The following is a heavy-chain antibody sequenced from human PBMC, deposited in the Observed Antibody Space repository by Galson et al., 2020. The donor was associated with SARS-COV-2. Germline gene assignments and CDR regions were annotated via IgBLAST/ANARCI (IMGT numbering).Heavy chain of an antibody. Sequence: SETLSLTCTVSGDSIRNGGYSWSWIRQHPGKGLEWIGYISDSGSTDYDPSLKSRATISIDTSKNQFSLKLRSVTAADTAVYFCARTMWMQLWLRGYYFDYWGQGTLVTVSS. D-gene: IGHD5-18*01. CDR2: ISDSGST. CDR1: GDSIRNGGYS. V-gene: IGHV4-31*03. J-gene: IGHJ4*02. CDR3: ARTMWMQLWLRGYYFDY.